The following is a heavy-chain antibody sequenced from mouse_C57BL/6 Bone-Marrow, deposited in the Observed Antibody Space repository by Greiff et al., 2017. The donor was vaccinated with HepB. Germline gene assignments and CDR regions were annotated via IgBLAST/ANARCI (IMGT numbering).Heavy chain of an antibody. CDR2: INPSTGGT. CDR3: ARSETGTEFDY. D-gene: IGHD4-1*01. J-gene: IGHJ2*01. V-gene: IGHV1-42*01. Sequence: VQLKQSGPELVKPGASVKISCKASGYSFTGYYMNWVKQSPEKSLEWIGEINPSTGGTTYNQKFKAKATLTVDKSSSTAYMQLKSLTSEDSAVYYCARSETGTEFDYWGQGTTLTVSS. CDR1: GYSFTGYY.